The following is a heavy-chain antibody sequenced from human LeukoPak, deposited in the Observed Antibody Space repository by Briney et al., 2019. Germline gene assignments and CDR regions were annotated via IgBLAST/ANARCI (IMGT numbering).Heavy chain of an antibody. J-gene: IGHJ4*02. V-gene: IGHV4-59*01. Sequence: PSETLSLTCTVSGGSISSYYWSWIRQPPGRGLEWIGYLFYIGSTNYNPSLKSRVTISVDTSKNQFSLKLSSVTAADTAVYYCARHKGDYGLFDYWGQGTLVTVSS. CDR2: LFYIGST. CDR3: ARHKGDYGLFDY. CDR1: GGSISSYY. D-gene: IGHD4-17*01.